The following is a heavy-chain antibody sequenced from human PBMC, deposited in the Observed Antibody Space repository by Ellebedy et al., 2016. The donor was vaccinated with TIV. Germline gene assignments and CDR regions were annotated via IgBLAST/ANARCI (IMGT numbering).Heavy chain of an antibody. Sequence: SGPTLVKPTQTLTLTCTFSGFLLSTSGVGVGWIRQPPGKALEWLALIYLNDNQHYSASLRSRLSITKDTSKNQVVLTMTNMDPVDTATYYCAHRQLVRTGGRGAYDYWGQGALVTVSS. CDR1: GFLLSTSGVG. CDR2: IYLNDNQ. D-gene: IGHD2-15*01. V-gene: IGHV2-5*01. J-gene: IGHJ4*02. CDR3: AHRQLVRTGGRGAYDY.